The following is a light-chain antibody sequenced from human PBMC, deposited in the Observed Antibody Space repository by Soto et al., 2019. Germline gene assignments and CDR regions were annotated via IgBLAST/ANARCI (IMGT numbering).Light chain of an antibody. CDR3: YSYRGYYTRV. CDR2: DVT. CDR1: SSDVGAYKF. V-gene: IGLV2-8*01. Sequence: QSVLTQPPSAFGSPGQSVTISCTGTSSDVGAYKFVSWYQQNPGKAPKLIIYDVTKRPTGVPDRFSGSKSGNTASLTVSGLQAEDEADYYCYSYRGYYTRVFGTGTNVTVL. J-gene: IGLJ1*01.